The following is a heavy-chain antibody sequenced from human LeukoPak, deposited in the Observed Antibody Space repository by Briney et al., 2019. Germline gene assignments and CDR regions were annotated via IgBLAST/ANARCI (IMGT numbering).Heavy chain of an antibody. Sequence: GGSLRLSCAASGFTFSSYSLNWVRQAPGKGLEWVSYINSRSSSIYYADSVKGRFTVSRDNAKNSLYLQMNSLRDEDTAVYYCAREPPRDDDAFDIWGQGKMVTVSS. CDR2: INSRSSSI. V-gene: IGHV3-48*02. J-gene: IGHJ3*02. CDR1: GFTFSSYS. CDR3: AREPPRDDDAFDI. D-gene: IGHD2-21*01.